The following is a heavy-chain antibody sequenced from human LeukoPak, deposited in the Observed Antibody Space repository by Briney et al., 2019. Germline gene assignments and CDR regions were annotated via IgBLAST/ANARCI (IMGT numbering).Heavy chain of an antibody. V-gene: IGHV3-23*01. Sequence: GGSLRLSCSASGFTFTSHVMHWVRQAPGKGLEWVSSIIDSGGSTYYADSVKGRFTISRDNSKNTLYLQMNSLRAEDKAVYYCAKFRGRGAVDYWGRGTLVTVSS. CDR1: GFTFTSHV. CDR2: IIDSGGST. J-gene: IGHJ4*02. CDR3: AKFRGRGAVDY. D-gene: IGHD3-10*01.